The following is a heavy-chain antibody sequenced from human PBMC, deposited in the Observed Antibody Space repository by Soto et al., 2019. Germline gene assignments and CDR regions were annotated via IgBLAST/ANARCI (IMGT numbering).Heavy chain of an antibody. J-gene: IGHJ4*02. Sequence: PGGSLRLSCVASGFTFSNFGMHWVRQAPGKGLEWVAVISHDGNNQYYADSVKGRFTISRDNSKNTLYLQMNSLRAEDTAVYYCAKPTLTTTILTPLVFWGQGTLVTVSS. CDR1: GFTFSNFG. CDR3: AKPTLTTTILTPLVF. V-gene: IGHV3-30*18. CDR2: ISHDGNNQ. D-gene: IGHD3-9*01.